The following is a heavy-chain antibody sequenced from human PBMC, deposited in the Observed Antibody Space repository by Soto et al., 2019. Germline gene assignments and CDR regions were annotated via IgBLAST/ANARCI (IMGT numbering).Heavy chain of an antibody. CDR2: FIPVYRTL. CDR3: ARSSAGVFGIIIEGSNWLAP. Sequence: SVKVSCKASGGSFENSAINWVRQTTGQGLEWLGGFIPVYRTLNYAQTFQGRITMTRDTSTSTVYMELRSLRSEDTAIYYCARSSAGVFGIIIEGSNWLAPWGQGSLVTVSS. D-gene: IGHD3-16*02. J-gene: IGHJ5*02. CDR1: GGSFENSA. V-gene: IGHV1-69*05.